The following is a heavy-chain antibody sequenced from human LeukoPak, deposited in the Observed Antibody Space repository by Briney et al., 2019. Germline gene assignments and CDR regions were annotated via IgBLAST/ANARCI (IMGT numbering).Heavy chain of an antibody. V-gene: IGHV1-2*02. J-gene: IGHJ4*02. Sequence: GASVKVSCKASGYTFTGYYMHWVRQAPGQGLEWMGWINPNSGGTNYAQKFQGGVTMTRDTSISTAYMELSRLRSDDTAVYYCARAPIPVWNYGGQFDYRGQGTLVTVSS. CDR1: GYTFTGYY. CDR2: INPNSGGT. CDR3: ARAPIPVWNYGGQFDY. D-gene: IGHD1-7*01.